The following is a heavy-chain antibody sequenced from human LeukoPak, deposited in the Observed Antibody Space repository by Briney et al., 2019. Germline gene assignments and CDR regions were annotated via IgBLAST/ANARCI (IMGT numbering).Heavy chain of an antibody. J-gene: IGHJ4*02. Sequence: GESLKISCKGSGYSFTSYWIGWVRQMPGKGLEWMGIIYPGDSDTRYSPSFQGQVTISADKSISTAYLQWSSLKASDTAMYYCARGASYCSSTSCYPDYWGQGTLVTDSS. CDR1: GYSFTSYW. CDR2: IYPGDSDT. CDR3: ARGASYCSSTSCYPDY. D-gene: IGHD2-2*01. V-gene: IGHV5-51*01.